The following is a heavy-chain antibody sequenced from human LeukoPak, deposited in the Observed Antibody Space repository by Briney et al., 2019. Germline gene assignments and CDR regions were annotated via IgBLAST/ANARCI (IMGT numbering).Heavy chain of an antibody. V-gene: IGHV4-34*01. Sequence: SETLSLTCAVYGGSFSDYYWTWIRQSRGKGLEWIGEINHSGATDYNPSLKSRVTISVDTSKNQFSLKVRSVTAADTAVYYCARRVRGVIISFYYYNGMDVWGQGTTVTVSS. CDR3: ARRVRGVIISFYYYNGMDV. J-gene: IGHJ6*02. D-gene: IGHD3-10*01. CDR2: INHSGAT. CDR1: GGSFSDYY.